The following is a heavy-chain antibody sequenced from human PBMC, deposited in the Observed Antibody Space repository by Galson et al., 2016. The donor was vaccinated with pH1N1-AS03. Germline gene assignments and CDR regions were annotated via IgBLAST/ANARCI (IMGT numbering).Heavy chain of an antibody. J-gene: IGHJ4*02. V-gene: IGHV2-5*01. CDR2: IYWNDDN. CDR1: GFSLTTTAVG. Sequence: PALVNPSQTLTLTCTSSGFSLTTTAVGVGWFRQPPGKALEWLAIIYWNDDNRYSPSLKNRLTFTKDTSKNQVVLTLTDMDAVDTATYYFAHGSGWVPEDWGQGILVSVSS. D-gene: IGHD3-3*01. CDR3: AHGSGWVPED.